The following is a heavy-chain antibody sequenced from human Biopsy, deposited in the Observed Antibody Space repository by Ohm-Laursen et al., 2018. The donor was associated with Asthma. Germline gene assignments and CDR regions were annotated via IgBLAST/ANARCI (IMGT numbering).Heavy chain of an antibody. D-gene: IGHD3-9*01. J-gene: IGHJ3*01. CDR3: ARTYYDFLTGQVNDAFAL. CDR2: INAGDGNT. Sequence: ASVKASCNASGYTFIHFAIHWVRQAPGQRLEWMGRINAGDGNTKYSQKFQGRVTITRDTSASTAYMDLRSLRSEDTAMYYCARTYYDFLTGQVNDAFALWGQGTMVTVSS. CDR1: GYTFIHFA. V-gene: IGHV1-3*01.